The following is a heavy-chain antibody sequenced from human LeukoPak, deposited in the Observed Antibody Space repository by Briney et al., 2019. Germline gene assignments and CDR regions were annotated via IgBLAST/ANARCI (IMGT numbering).Heavy chain of an antibody. CDR2: INHSGST. D-gene: IGHD3-16*02. V-gene: IGHV4-34*01. Sequence: PWVTLALTCAVYGGSFSGYYWSWIRQPPGKGLKWIGEINHSGSTNYNPSLKSRVTISVDTSKNQFSLKLSSVTAADTAVYYCQSNSPISYDYVWGSYRRYRGFDYWGQGTLVTVSS. CDR1: GGSFSGYY. CDR3: QSNSPISYDYVWGSYRRYRGFDY. J-gene: IGHJ4*02.